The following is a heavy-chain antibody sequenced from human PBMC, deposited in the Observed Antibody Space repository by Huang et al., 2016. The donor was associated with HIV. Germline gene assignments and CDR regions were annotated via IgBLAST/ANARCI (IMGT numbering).Heavy chain of an antibody. V-gene: IGHV1-58*02. CDR2: IVVASDSA. CDR1: GFTFTSST. Sequence: QMQLVQSGPEVKKPGNSVKFSCKASGFTFTSSTIHWVRQIGGQRLEWIGMIVVASDSAKFAQNVQERVTLTRDVPTTTAYMELSSLRSDDTAVYYGVAGYRDTLRFDPWGQGTLVTVSS. CDR3: VAGYRDTLRFDP. J-gene: IGHJ5*02. D-gene: IGHD5-12*01.